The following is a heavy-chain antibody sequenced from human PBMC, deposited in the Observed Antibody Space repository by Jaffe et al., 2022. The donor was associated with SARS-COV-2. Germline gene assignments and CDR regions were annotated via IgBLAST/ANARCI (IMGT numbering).Heavy chain of an antibody. CDR2: TYYRSKWYN. D-gene: IGHD2-8*01. J-gene: IGHJ4*02. CDR3: ARDPRHTHGPDFDY. Sequence: QVQLQQSGPGLVEPSQTLSLTCAISGDSVSSNSAAWNWIRQSPSRGLEWLGRTYYRSKWYNDYAISVKSRMTISPDTSKNQFSLQLNSVTPEDTAIYYCARDPRHTHGPDFDYWGQGTLVTVSS. CDR1: GDSVSSNSAA. V-gene: IGHV6-1*01.